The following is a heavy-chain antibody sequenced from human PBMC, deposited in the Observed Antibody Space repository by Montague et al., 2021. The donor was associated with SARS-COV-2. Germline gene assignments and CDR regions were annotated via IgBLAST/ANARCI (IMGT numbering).Heavy chain of an antibody. V-gene: IGHV3-23*01. CDR1: GFIFSNYA. Sequence: SLRLSCAASGFIFSNYAMTWVRQAPGKGLEWVSTMSGSGVRRDYADSVKGRFTISRDSSKNTLYLQMNSLRVEDTAVYYCAKDTATIRIAVALMDVWGQGTTVIVS. CDR2: MSGSGVRR. CDR3: AKDTATIRIAVALMDV. J-gene: IGHJ6*02. D-gene: IGHD6-19*01.